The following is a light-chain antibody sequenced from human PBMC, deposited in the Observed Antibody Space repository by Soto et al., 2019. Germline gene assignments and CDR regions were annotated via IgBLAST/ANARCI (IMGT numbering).Light chain of an antibody. CDR2: DAS. J-gene: IGKJ1*01. CDR3: QQRSNWPWT. Sequence: EIVLTQSPATLSLSPGERATLSCRASQSVSIYLAWYQQNPGQAPRLLIYDASNSATGVPARFSGSGSGTDLTLTISSLEPEDFAVYYCQQRSNWPWTFGQGTKVEIK. V-gene: IGKV3-11*01. CDR1: QSVSIY.